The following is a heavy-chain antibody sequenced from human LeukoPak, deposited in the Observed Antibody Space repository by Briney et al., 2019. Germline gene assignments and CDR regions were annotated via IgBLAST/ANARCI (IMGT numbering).Heavy chain of an antibody. CDR2: IWYDGSNK. V-gene: IGHV3-33*01. J-gene: IGHJ6*02. CDR3: ARVTMPYYYYGMDV. CDR1: GFTFSSYG. Sequence: GGSLRLSCAASGFTFSSYGMHWVRQAPGKGLEWVAVIWYDGSNKYYADSVKGRFTISRDNSKNTLYLQMNSLRAEDTAVYYCARVTMPYYYYGMDVWGQGTTVTVSS. D-gene: IGHD2-2*01.